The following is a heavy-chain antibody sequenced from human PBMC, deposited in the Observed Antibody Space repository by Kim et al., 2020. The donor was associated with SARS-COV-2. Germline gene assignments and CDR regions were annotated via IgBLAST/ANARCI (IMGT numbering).Heavy chain of an antibody. CDR3: AKVRARLLGYYYYVMDV. V-gene: IGHV3-23*01. D-gene: IGHD2-8*02. CDR1: GFTFSSYA. Sequence: GGSLRLSCAASGFTFSSYAMSWVRQAPGKWLEWVSAISGSGGSTYYADPVKGRFTISRDNSKNTLYLQMNSLRAEDTAVYYCAKVRARLLGYYYYVMDVWGQGTTVTVSS. J-gene: IGHJ6*02. CDR2: ISGSGGST.